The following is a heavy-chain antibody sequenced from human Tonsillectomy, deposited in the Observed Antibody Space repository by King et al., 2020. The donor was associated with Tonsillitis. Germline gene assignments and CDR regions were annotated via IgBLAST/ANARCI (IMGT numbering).Heavy chain of an antibody. J-gene: IGHJ4*02. V-gene: IGHV3-23*04. CDR3: AKDTAVAGYY. D-gene: IGHD6-19*01. CDR1: GFIFSNYA. Sequence: VQLVESGGGLVQPGGSLRLSCAASGFIFSNYAMSWVRQAPGKGLEWVAAISGSGRRKHYAESVKGRFTISRDNSKNTLYMQMNSLSAEDTAVYYCAKDTAVAGYYWGQGTQVIVSS. CDR2: ISGSGRRK.